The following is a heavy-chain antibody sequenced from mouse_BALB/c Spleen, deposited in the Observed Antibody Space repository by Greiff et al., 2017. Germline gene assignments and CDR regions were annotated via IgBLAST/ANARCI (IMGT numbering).Heavy chain of an antibody. J-gene: IGHJ4*01. CDR1: GFTFSSYT. CDR3: ARHGGYRMDY. Sequence: EVHLVESGGGLVQPGGSLKLSCAASGFTFSSYTMSWVRQTPEKRLEWVAYISNGGGSTYYPDTVKGRFTISRDNAKNTLYLQMSSLKSEDTAMYYCARHGGYRMDYWGQGTSVTVSS. D-gene: IGHD2-2*01. V-gene: IGHV5-12-2*01. CDR2: ISNGGGST.